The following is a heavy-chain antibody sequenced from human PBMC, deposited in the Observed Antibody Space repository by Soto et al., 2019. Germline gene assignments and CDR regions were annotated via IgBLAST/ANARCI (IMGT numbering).Heavy chain of an antibody. D-gene: IGHD1-26*01. V-gene: IGHV4-59*01. CDR2: IYYSGST. Sequence: QVQLQESGPGLVKPSETLSLTCTVSGGSISSYYWNWIRQPPGEGLEWIGYIYYSGSTNYNPSLKSRVTISVDTSKNQLSLKVSSVTAADTAVYYCARSMVGPKSPWFDPWGQGTLVIVSS. J-gene: IGHJ5*02. CDR1: GGSISSYY. CDR3: ARSMVGPKSPWFDP.